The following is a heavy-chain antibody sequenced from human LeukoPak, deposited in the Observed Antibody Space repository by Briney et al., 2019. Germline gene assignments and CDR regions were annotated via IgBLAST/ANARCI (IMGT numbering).Heavy chain of an antibody. J-gene: IGHJ6*03. Sequence: GGSLRLSCAASQFTFSGSDIHWVRRASGKGLEWVGRIRSKTFTYATAYAASVKGRFTISRDDSKNTAFLQMGGLNTDDTAVYFCSQTALKRIAGPGFYNNYYYMDVWGKGTKVTVSS. V-gene: IGHV3-73*01. D-gene: IGHD2-21*01. CDR3: SQTALKRIAGPGFYNNYYYMDV. CDR1: QFTFSGSD. CDR2: IRSKTFTYAT.